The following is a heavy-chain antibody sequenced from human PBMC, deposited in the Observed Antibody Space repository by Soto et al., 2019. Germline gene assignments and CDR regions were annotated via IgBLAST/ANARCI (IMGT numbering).Heavy chain of an antibody. Sequence: EVQLVQSGAEVKKPGESLKISCKGSGYSFTNYWIGWVRLMPGKGLEWMGIIYPGDSHTRYSPSFQGQVTISADKSISTAYLQWSSLKASDTAMYYCARQGYSSGWYHWFDPWGQGTLVTVSS. V-gene: IGHV5-51*01. CDR2: IYPGDSHT. D-gene: IGHD6-19*01. J-gene: IGHJ5*02. CDR3: ARQGYSSGWYHWFDP. CDR1: GYSFTNYW.